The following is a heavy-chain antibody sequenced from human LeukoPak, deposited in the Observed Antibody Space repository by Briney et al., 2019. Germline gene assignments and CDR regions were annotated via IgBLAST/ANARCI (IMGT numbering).Heavy chain of an antibody. CDR1: GGSFSGYY. V-gene: IGHV4-34*01. CDR2: INHSGST. CDR3: ARKEGYSSGWYSDY. D-gene: IGHD6-19*01. Sequence: KPSETLSLTCAVYGGSFSGYYWSWIRQPPGKGLEWIGEINHSGSTNYNPSLKSRVTISVDTSKNQFSLKLSSVTAADTAVYYCARKEGYSSGWYSDYWGQGTLVTVSS. J-gene: IGHJ4*02.